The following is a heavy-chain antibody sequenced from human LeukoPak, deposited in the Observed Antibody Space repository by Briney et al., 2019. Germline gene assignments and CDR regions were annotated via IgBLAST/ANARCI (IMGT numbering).Heavy chain of an antibody. CDR2: IYYSGST. D-gene: IGHD3-10*01. V-gene: IGHV4-30-4*01. CDR3: ARAIMVRGVLDC. J-gene: IGHJ4*02. Sequence: SQTLSLTCTVSGGSISSGDYYWSWIRQPPGKGLEWIGYIYYSGSTYYNPSLKSRVTTSVDTSKNQFSLKLSSVTAADTAVYYCARAIMVRGVLDCWGQGTLVTVSS. CDR1: GGSISSGDYY.